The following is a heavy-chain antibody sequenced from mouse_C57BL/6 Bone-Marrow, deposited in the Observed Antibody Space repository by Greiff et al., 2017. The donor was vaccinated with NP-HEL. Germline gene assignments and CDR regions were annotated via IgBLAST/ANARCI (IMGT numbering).Heavy chain of an antibody. V-gene: IGHV1-59*01. CDR2: IDPSDSYT. CDR1: GYTFTSYW. Sequence: VQLQQPGAELVRPGTSVKLSCKASGYTFTSYWMHWVKQRPGQGLEWIGVIDPSDSYTNYNQKFKGKATLTVDTSSSTAYMQLSSLTSEDSAVYYCARDGYSPWFAYWGQGTLVTVSA. CDR3: ARDGYSPWFAY. J-gene: IGHJ3*01. D-gene: IGHD2-3*01.